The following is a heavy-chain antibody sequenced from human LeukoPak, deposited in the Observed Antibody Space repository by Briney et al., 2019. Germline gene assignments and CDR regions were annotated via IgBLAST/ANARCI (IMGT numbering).Heavy chain of an antibody. D-gene: IGHD3-22*01. J-gene: IGHJ4*02. CDR1: GYTLTELS. CDR2: FDPEDGET. Sequence: ASVKVSCKVSGYTLTELSMHWVRQAPGKGLEWMGGFDPEDGETIYAQKFQGRVTMTEDISTDTAYMELSSLRSEDTAVYYCATTPGGYYDSSGYYQLGYWGQGTLVTVSS. CDR3: ATTPGGYYDSSGYYQLGY. V-gene: IGHV1-24*01.